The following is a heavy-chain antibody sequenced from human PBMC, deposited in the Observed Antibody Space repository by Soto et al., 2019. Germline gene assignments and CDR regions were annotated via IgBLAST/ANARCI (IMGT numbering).Heavy chain of an antibody. CDR1: GFTLSDYW. CDR2: IKQDGSEQ. J-gene: IGHJ4*02. CDR3: ARGAGRLDY. V-gene: IGHV3-7*04. Sequence: EVQLVQSGGGLVQPGGSLRLSCEVSGFTLSDYWMTWVRQAPGKGLEWVANIKQDGSEQYYVDSVKGRFTISRDSAKNSLYLQMNSLRVEDTAVYYCARGAGRLDYWGQGTLVTVSS.